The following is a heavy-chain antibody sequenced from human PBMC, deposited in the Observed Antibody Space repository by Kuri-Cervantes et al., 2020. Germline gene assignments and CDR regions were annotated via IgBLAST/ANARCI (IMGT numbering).Heavy chain of an antibody. CDR2: ISGSGGST. J-gene: IGHJ4*03. Sequence: GGSLRLSCAASGFTFDDYAMHWVRQAPGKGLEWVSAISGSGGSTYYADSVKGRFTISRDNAKNSLYLQMNSLRAEDTAVYYCARGPGVGAAGDYWGQGTTVTVSS. D-gene: IGHD6-13*01. V-gene: IGHV3-23*01. CDR3: ARGPGVGAAGDY. CDR1: GFTFDDYA.